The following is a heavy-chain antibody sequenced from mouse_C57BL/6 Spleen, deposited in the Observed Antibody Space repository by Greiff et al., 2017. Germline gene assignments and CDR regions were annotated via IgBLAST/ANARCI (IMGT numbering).Heavy chain of an antibody. J-gene: IGHJ2*01. V-gene: IGHV1-55*01. D-gene: IGHD6-1*01. CDR1: GYTFPSYW. CDR2: IYPGSGST. CDR3: ARSTTVLAEVYFDY. Sequence: QVLLVQPGAGLVKPGDSVKMSCKASGYTFPSYWITWVKQRPGQGLEWIGDIYPGSGSTNYNEKFKRQATLTLDTSSSTAYKQLSSLTSEDSAVYYSARSTTVLAEVYFDYWGKGPTVTV.